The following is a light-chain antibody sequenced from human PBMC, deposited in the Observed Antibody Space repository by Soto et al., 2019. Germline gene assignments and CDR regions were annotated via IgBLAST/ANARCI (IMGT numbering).Light chain of an antibody. J-gene: IGKJ5*01. V-gene: IGKV3-15*01. Sequence: EIVLTQSPGTLSLSPGARAPLSCRARESVSSSYLAWYQQKPGQAPRLLIYGASTRATGIPARFSGSGSGTEFTLTISSLQSEDFAVYYCQQYNNWPPKITFGQGTRLEIK. CDR1: ESVSSSY. CDR2: GAS. CDR3: QQYNNWPPKIT.